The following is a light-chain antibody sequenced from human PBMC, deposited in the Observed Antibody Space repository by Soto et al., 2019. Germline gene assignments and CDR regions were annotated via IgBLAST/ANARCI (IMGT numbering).Light chain of an antibody. Sequence: QSVLAQTPSASGTPGKRVTISCSVGNSNVGNNVGHWYQQPPGTAPRRLLHSNSRRPSGVPDRFSGSKSGNSASLAIHGLQSEDEADYYCASWDDTLNAYVFGAGTKVTVL. V-gene: IGLV1-44*01. CDR1: NSNVGNNV. CDR2: SNS. J-gene: IGLJ1*01. CDR3: ASWDDTLNAYV.